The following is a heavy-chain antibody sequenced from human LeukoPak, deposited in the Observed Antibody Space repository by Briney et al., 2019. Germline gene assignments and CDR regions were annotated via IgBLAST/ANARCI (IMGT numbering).Heavy chain of an antibody. J-gene: IGHJ4*02. D-gene: IGHD3-3*01. V-gene: IGHV3-23*01. CDR2: ISGSGGST. CDR1: GFTFSSYA. CDR3: AKVPDLITIFGVVIPMRFDY. Sequence: PGGSLRLSXAASGFTFSSYAMSWVRQAPGKGLEWVSAISGSGGSTYYADSVKGRFTISRGNSKNTLYLQMNSLRAEDTAVYYCAKVPDLITIFGVVIPMRFDYWGQGTLVTVSS.